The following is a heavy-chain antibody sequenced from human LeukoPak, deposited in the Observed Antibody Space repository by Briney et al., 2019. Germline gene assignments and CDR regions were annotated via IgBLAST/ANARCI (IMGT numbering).Heavy chain of an antibody. CDR1: GFTFSSYE. CDR3: VRCTFVLHKRCSAFDV. D-gene: IGHD1-1*01. V-gene: IGHV3-48*03. J-gene: IGHJ3*01. CDR2: ISSSGSTI. Sequence: GGSLRLSCAASGFTFSSYEMNWVRQAPGKGLEWVSYISSSGSTIYYADSVKGRFTISRDNAKNSLFLQMNSLRAEDTAVYYCVRCTFVLHKRCSAFDVWGQGTMVTVSA.